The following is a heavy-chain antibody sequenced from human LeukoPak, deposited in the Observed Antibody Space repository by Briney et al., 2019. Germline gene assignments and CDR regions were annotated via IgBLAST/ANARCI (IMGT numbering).Heavy chain of an antibody. CDR1: GDSVSSNSAT. V-gene: IGHV6-1*01. D-gene: IGHD6-19*01. Sequence: SQTLSLTCAISGDSVSSNSATWNWIRQSPSRGLEWLGRTYYRSKWYNDYAASVKSRITIKPDTSKNQFSLQLSSVTPEDTAVYYRARDGMAVAVGYFDLWGRGTLVTVSS. J-gene: IGHJ2*01. CDR2: TYYRSKWYN. CDR3: ARDGMAVAVGYFDL.